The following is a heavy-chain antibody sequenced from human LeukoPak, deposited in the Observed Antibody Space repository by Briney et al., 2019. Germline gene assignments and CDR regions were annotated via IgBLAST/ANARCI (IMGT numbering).Heavy chain of an antibody. CDR2: ISGSGGST. Sequence: PGGSLRLSCAASGFTFSGYAMSWVRQAPGKGLEWVSAISGSGGSTYYADSVKGRFTISRDNSKNTLYLQMNSLRAEDTAVYYCAKDFRDGYSPFDYWGQGTLVTVSS. D-gene: IGHD5-24*01. CDR1: GFTFSGYA. V-gene: IGHV3-23*01. J-gene: IGHJ4*02. CDR3: AKDFRDGYSPFDY.